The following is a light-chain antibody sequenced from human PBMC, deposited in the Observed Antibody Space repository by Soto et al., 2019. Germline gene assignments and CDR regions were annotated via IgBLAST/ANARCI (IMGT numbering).Light chain of an antibody. CDR1: SSDIGAGYD. J-gene: IGLJ2*01. CDR2: RNI. V-gene: IGLV1-40*01. Sequence: QSVLTQPPSVSGAPGQRVTISCTGSSSDIGAGYDVQWYQQFPGTAPRLLIYRNIHRPSGVPDRFSASKSASSASLAIIGLQAEDEAEYYCQSLDRSLRGLFGGWTKLTVL. CDR3: QSLDRSLRGL.